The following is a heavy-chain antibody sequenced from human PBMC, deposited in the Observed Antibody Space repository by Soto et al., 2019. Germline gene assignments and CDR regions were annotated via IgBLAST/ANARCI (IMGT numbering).Heavy chain of an antibody. CDR2: INHSGST. Sequence: QVQLQQWGAGLLKPSETLSLTCAVYGGSFSGYYWSWIRQPPGKGLEWIGEINHSGSTNYNPSLKSRVTISVDTSKNQFSLKLSSVTAADTAVYYCARGRLYYDFWSGYYTSNYYYYMDVWGKGTTVTVSS. D-gene: IGHD3-3*01. CDR1: GGSFSGYY. CDR3: ARGRLYYDFWSGYYTSNYYYYMDV. J-gene: IGHJ6*03. V-gene: IGHV4-34*01.